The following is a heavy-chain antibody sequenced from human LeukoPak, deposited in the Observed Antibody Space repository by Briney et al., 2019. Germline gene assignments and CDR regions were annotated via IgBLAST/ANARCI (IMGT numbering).Heavy chain of an antibody. J-gene: IGHJ6*02. Sequence: KSGGSLRLSCAASGFTFSDYYMSWIRQAPGKGLEWVSYISSSSSYTNYADSVKGRFTISRDNAKNSLYLQMNSLRAEDTAVYYCARDFTAMAPYYYYYGMDVWGQGTTVTVSS. CDR1: GFTFSDYY. CDR3: ARDFTAMAPYYYYYGMDV. V-gene: IGHV3-11*05. CDR2: ISSSSSYT. D-gene: IGHD5-18*01.